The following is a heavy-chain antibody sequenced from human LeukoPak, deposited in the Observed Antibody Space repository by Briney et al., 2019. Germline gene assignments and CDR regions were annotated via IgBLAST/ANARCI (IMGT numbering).Heavy chain of an antibody. CDR2: ISYDGSNK. Sequence: GGSLRLSCAASGFTFSSYGTHWVRQAPGKGLEWVAVISYDGSNKYYADSVKGRFTISRDNSKNTLYLQMNSLRAEDTAVYYCAKDLIAYYYDSSGPSGYWGQGTLVTVSS. J-gene: IGHJ4*02. CDR3: AKDLIAYYYDSSGPSGY. V-gene: IGHV3-30*18. CDR1: GFTFSSYG. D-gene: IGHD3-22*01.